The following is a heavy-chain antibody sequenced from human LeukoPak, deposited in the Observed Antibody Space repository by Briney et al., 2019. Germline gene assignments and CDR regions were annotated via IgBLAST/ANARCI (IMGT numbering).Heavy chain of an antibody. CDR1: GGSISSSSYC. J-gene: IGHJ4*02. D-gene: IGHD3-16*02. V-gene: IGHV4-39*01. Sequence: PSETLSLTCTVSGGSISSSSYCWGWIRHPPGKGLEWIGSIYYSGSTYYNPVLKSRVTISVDTSKTQFSLKLSSVTAADTAVYYCARYDYVWGSYRHDYWGQGTLVTVSS. CDR3: ARYDYVWGSYRHDY. CDR2: IYYSGST.